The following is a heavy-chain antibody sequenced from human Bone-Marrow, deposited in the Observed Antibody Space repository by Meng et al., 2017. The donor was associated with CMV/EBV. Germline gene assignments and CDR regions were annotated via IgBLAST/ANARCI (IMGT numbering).Heavy chain of an antibody. CDR1: GFTFSDYY. CDR2: ISSSGSTI. D-gene: IGHD3-3*01. Sequence: GGSLRLSCAASGFTFSDYYMSWIRQAPGKGLEWVSYISSSGSTIYYADSVKGRFTISRDNAKNSLYLQMNSLRAEDTAVYYCARLRFLEWLLLDYWGQGTLVPSPQ. J-gene: IGHJ4*02. V-gene: IGHV3-11*01. CDR3: ARLRFLEWLLLDY.